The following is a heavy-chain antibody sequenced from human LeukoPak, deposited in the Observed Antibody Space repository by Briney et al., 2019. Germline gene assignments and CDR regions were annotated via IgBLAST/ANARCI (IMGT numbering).Heavy chain of an antibody. Sequence: GASVKVSCTVSGSTLSDLSIHWVRQAPGKGLEYVGGSDPEDGEAFHAQNFQGRVTMTEDTSIDTAYMELSSLRSEDTAVYYCVTDRARLFWYFDLWGRGTLVTVSS. D-gene: IGHD2-21*02. J-gene: IGHJ2*01. V-gene: IGHV1-24*01. CDR1: GSTLSDLS. CDR3: VTDRARLFWYFDL. CDR2: SDPEDGEA.